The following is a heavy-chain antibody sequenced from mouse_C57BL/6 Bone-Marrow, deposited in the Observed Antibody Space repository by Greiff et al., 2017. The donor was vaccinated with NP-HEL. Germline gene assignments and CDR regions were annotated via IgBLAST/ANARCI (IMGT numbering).Heavy chain of an antibody. CDR1: GYTFTDYE. V-gene: IGHV1-15*01. CDR2: IDPETGGT. D-gene: IGHD2-2*01. CDR3: TIPYGYDRAWFAY. J-gene: IGHJ3*01. Sequence: VQGVESGAELVRPGASVTLSCKASGYTFTDYEMHWVKQTPVHGLEWIGAIDPETGGTAYNQKFKGKAILTADKTSSTAYMELRSLTSEDAAVYYCTIPYGYDRAWFAYWGQGTLVTVSA.